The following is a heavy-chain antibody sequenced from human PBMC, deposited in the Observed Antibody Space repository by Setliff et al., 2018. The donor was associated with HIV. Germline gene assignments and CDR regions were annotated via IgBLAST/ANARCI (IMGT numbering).Heavy chain of an antibody. CDR3: ARDRGVYCRSTNCYSPVDAFDI. CDR1: GYTFASYA. D-gene: IGHD2-2*01. Sequence: GASVKVSCKASGYTFASYAIHWVRQAPGQRLEWMGWINAGNGNTKYSQEFQGRVTITRDTSASTAYMELSSLKSEDMAVYYCARDRGVYCRSTNCYSPVDAFDIWGQGTMVTVSS. V-gene: IGHV1-3*03. J-gene: IGHJ3*02. CDR2: INAGNGNT.